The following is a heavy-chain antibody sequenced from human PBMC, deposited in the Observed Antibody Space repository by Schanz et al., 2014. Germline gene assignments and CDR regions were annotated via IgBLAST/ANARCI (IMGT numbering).Heavy chain of an antibody. V-gene: IGHV3-23*04. Sequence: EVQLVESGGDLVQPGGSLRLSCAASGFTVSSNHMSWVRQAPGKGLDWVSDITDSGGSTYYADSVKGRFTISRDNSKNTLYLQMNSLRAEDSAVYYCAKVGPYSGSLGAFDIWGQGTMVTVSS. D-gene: IGHD1-26*01. CDR2: ITDSGGST. J-gene: IGHJ3*02. CDR1: GFTVSSNH. CDR3: AKVGPYSGSLGAFDI.